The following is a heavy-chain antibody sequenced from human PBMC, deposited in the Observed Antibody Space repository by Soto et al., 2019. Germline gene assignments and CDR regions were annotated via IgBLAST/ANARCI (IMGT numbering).Heavy chain of an antibody. V-gene: IGHV3-48*02. D-gene: IGHD3-10*01. CDR3: AKGPHSASGYYYMDV. CDR1: GFTSSSYS. Sequence: PGGSLSLSCAASGFTSSSYSMNWVRQAPGKGLEWVSYISSSSSTIYYADSVKGRFTISRDNAKNSLYLQMNSLGDEDTAVYYCAKGPHSASGYYYMDVWGKGTTVTVSS. J-gene: IGHJ6*03. CDR2: ISSSSSTI.